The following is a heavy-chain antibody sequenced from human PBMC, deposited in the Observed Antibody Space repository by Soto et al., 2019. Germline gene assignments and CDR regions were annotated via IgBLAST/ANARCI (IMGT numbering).Heavy chain of an antibody. D-gene: IGHD3-10*01. CDR3: ARAETYYHGSASFDY. J-gene: IGHJ4*02. V-gene: IGHV4-34*01. CDR2: INHSGST. Sequence: QVQLQQWGAGLLKPSETLSLTCAVYGGSFSGYSWSWIRQPPGKGLEWIGEINHSGSTNYNPSLTSRVTISVDTSKDQFSLKLSSVTAADTAVYYCARAETYYHGSASFDYWGQGTLVTVSS. CDR1: GGSFSGYS.